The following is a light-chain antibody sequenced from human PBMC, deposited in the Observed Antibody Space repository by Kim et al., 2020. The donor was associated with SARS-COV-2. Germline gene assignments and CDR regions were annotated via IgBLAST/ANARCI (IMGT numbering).Light chain of an antibody. CDR1: QSVSSN. Sequence: VTPWERATLSCRASQSVSSNLAWYQQNPGQAPRLLIYGASTRATGIPARFSGSGSGTEFTLTISSLQSEDFAVYYCQQYNNWPLTFGGGTKVDIK. J-gene: IGKJ4*01. V-gene: IGKV3-15*01. CDR2: GAS. CDR3: QQYNNWPLT.